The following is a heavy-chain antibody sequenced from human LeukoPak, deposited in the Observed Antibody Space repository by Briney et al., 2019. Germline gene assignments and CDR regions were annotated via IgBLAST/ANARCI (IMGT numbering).Heavy chain of an antibody. Sequence: SLRLSCAASEFTFDDYAMHWVRQVPGKGLEWVSGISWNGVSIVYADSVEGRFTISRDNVQNSLYLQMENLRGEDTALYFCVEDQHRAAPGESLDSWGQGTLVIVSS. CDR3: VEDQHRAAPGESLDS. J-gene: IGHJ4*02. V-gene: IGHV3-9*01. D-gene: IGHD6-13*01. CDR1: EFTFDDYA. CDR2: ISWNGVSI.